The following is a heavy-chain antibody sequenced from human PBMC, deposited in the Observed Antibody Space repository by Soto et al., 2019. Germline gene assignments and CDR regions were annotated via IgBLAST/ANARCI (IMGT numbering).Heavy chain of an antibody. Sequence: EVQLLESGGTLVQPGGSLRLSCAASGFPFSTSAMTWVRQAPGKGLEWVSTINDNGYSTYLADSVKGRFSSSRDNSRNTLYLQMDSLRDEDTAIYFCARGKGDFDYWGQGTLVTVSS. V-gene: IGHV3-23*01. CDR2: INDNGYST. J-gene: IGHJ4*02. CDR3: ARGKGDFDY. D-gene: IGHD3-16*01. CDR1: GFPFSTSA.